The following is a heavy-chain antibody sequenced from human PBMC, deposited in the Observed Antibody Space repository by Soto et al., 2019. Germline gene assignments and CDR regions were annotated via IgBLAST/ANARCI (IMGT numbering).Heavy chain of an antibody. CDR1: GGSISSSYW. J-gene: IGHJ5*02. CDR2: IYYSGST. CDR3: ARLHCNSPNCVPLDP. Sequence: SETLSLTCAVSGGSISSSYWWSWVRQPPGKGLEWIGSIYYSGSTSYNPSLKSRVTMSVDTSKNQLSLKLSSVTAADTAVYYCARLHCNSPNCVPLDPWGQGTLVTVSS. D-gene: IGHD2-2*01. V-gene: IGHV4-39*01.